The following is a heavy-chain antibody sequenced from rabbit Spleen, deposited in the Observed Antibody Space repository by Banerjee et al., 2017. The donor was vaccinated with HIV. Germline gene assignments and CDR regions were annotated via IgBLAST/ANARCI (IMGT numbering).Heavy chain of an antibody. J-gene: IGHJ4*01. CDR3: ARDLVAVIGWNFNL. CDR2: INIVTGKS. V-gene: IGHV1S45*01. Sequence: QELLEESGGDLVKPEGSLTLTCTASGFSFNNRFVMCWVRQAPGSGLEWIACINIVTGKSVYASWAKGRIIMSRTSSTTVTLRMTSLTAADRATYFCARDLVAVIGWNFNLWGPGTLVTVS. D-gene: IGHD4-1*01. CDR1: GFSFNNRFV.